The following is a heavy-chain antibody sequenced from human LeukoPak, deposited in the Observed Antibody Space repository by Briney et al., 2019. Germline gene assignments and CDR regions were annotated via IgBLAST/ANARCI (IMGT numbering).Heavy chain of an antibody. CDR2: IYYSGYT. CDR1: GGSITTYS. CDR3: AGSGYSSGYLFDN. D-gene: IGHD5-18*01. J-gene: IGHJ4*02. Sequence: SETLSLTCTVSGGSITTYSWSWIRQPPGKGLEWIGYIYYSGYTNYNPSLKSRITISVDTSKNQFSLKLSSVTAADTAMYYCAGSGYSSGYLFDNWGQGTLVTLSS. V-gene: IGHV4-59*01.